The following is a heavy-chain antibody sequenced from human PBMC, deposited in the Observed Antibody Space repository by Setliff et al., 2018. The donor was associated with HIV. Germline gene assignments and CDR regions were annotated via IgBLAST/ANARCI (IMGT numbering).Heavy chain of an antibody. CDR1: GGSISSSNW. CDR3: ARQGAVTGHSFDY. CDR2: IYHSGGT. D-gene: IGHD6-19*01. Sequence: PSETLSLTCAVSGGSISSSNWWSWVRQPPGKGLEWIGEIYHSGGTNYNPSLKSRVTISLDKSKNHFSLELRSVTAADTAVYYCARQGAVTGHSFDYWGQGALVTVSS. J-gene: IGHJ4*02. V-gene: IGHV4-4*02.